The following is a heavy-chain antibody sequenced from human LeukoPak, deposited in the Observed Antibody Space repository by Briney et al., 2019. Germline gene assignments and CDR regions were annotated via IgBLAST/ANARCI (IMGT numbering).Heavy chain of an antibody. V-gene: IGHV3-48*04. CDR3: ARDSITMLRGVISGMDV. D-gene: IGHD3-10*01. CDR2: ISSSSSTI. Sequence: GGSLRLSCAASGFTFSSYSMNWVRQAPGKGLEWVSYISSSSSTIYYADSVKGRFTISRDFAKNSLYLQMNSLRAEDTAVYYCARDSITMLRGVISGMDVWGQGTTVTVSS. CDR1: GFTFSSYS. J-gene: IGHJ6*02.